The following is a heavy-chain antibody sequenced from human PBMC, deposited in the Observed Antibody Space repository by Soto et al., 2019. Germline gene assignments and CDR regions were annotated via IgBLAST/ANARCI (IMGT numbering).Heavy chain of an antibody. V-gene: IGHV3-53*01. CDR3: EREIYDYYDSSGYYG. J-gene: IGHJ4*02. D-gene: IGHD3-22*01. CDR1: GFTVSSNY. CDR2: IYSGGST. Sequence: GGSLRLSCAASGFTVSSNYMSWVRQAPGKGLEWVSVIYSGGSTYYADSVKGRFTISRDNSKNTLYLQMNSLRAEDTAVYYCEREIYDYYDSSGYYGWGQGTLVTVSS.